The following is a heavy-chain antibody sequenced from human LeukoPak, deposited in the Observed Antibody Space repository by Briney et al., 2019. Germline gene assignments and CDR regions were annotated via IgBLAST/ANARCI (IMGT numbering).Heavy chain of an antibody. D-gene: IGHD3/OR15-3a*01. CDR2: INPNRGGT. Sequence: ASVKVSCKASGYTFTGYYMHWVRQAPGQGLEWMGWINPNRGGTNYAQKFQGWVTMTRDTSISTAYMELSRLRSDDTAVYYCARGFLDLTFDYWGQGTLVTVSS. CDR3: ARGFLDLTFDY. J-gene: IGHJ4*02. CDR1: GYTFTGYY. V-gene: IGHV1-2*04.